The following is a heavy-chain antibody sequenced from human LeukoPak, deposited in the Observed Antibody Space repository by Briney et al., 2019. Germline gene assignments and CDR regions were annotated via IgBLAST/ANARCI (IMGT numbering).Heavy chain of an antibody. D-gene: IGHD3-10*01. V-gene: IGHV3-21*01. Sequence: GGSLRLSCAASGFTFCSYSMNWVRPAPGKGLEWVSSISSSSSYIYYADSVKGRFTTSRDNAKNSLYLQMNSLRAEDTAVYYCARDRGSKEDYWGQGTLVTVSS. CDR3: ARDRGSKEDY. CDR1: GFTFCSYS. J-gene: IGHJ4*02. CDR2: ISSSSSYI.